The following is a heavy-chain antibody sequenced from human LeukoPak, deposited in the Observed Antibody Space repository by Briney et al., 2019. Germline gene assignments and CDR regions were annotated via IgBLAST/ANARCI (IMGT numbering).Heavy chain of an antibody. CDR1: GFTFSSYA. CDR3: AKVWSRQLRLYFDY. D-gene: IGHD2-2*01. Sequence: PGGSLRLSCAASGFTFSSYAMSWVRQAPGKGLEWVSAISGSGGSTYYADSVKGRFTISRDNSKNTLYLQMNSPRAEDTAVYYCAKVWSRQLRLYFDYWGQGTLVTVSS. CDR2: ISGSGGST. J-gene: IGHJ4*02. V-gene: IGHV3-23*01.